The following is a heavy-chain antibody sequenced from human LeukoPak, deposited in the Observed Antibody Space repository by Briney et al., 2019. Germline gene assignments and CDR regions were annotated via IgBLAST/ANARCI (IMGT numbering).Heavy chain of an antibody. CDR1: GFTFSSYW. Sequence: GGSLRLSCAASGFTFSSYWMSWVRQAPGKGLERVANIKHDGSEKYYLDSVKGRFTISRDNAKNSLYLQMNSLRAEDTAIYYCARDPYNGNYGDSYYYYMDVWGKGTTVTISS. CDR3: ARDPYNGNYGDSYYYYMDV. V-gene: IGHV3-7*01. D-gene: IGHD1-26*01. CDR2: IKHDGSEK. J-gene: IGHJ6*03.